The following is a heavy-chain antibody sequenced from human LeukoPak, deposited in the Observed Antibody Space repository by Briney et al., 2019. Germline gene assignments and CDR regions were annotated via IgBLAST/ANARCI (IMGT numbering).Heavy chain of an antibody. J-gene: IGHJ3*02. D-gene: IGHD3-22*01. Sequence: GASVKVSCKASGGTFSSYAISWVRQAPGQGLEWMGGIIPIFGTANYAQKFQGRVTITADESTSTAYMELSSLRSEDTAVYYCASPSDTGPYYYDSSGYFTDAFDIWGQGTMVTVSS. V-gene: IGHV1-69*13. CDR1: GGTFSSYA. CDR3: ASPSDTGPYYYDSSGYFTDAFDI. CDR2: IIPIFGTA.